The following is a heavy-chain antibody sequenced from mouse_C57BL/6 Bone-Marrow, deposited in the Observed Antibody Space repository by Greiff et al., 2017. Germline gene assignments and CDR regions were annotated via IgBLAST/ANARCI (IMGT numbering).Heavy chain of an antibody. CDR3: ARYPFITTVVAPYYFDY. CDR2: IYPRSGNT. D-gene: IGHD1-1*01. V-gene: IGHV1-81*01. CDR1: GYTFTSYG. Sequence: VKLQQSGAELARPGASVKLSCKASGYTFTSYGISWVKQRTRQGLEWIGEIYPRSGNTYYNEKFKGKATLTADKSSSTAYMELRSLTSEDSAVYFCARYPFITTVVAPYYFDYWGQGTTLTVSS. J-gene: IGHJ2*01.